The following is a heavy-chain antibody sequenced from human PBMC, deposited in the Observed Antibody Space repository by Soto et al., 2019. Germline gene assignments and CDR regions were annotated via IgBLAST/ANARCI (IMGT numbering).Heavy chain of an antibody. CDR2: ISYDGSNK. CDR3: ARGGAVAGRRNYFDY. V-gene: IGHV3-30-3*01. D-gene: IGHD6-19*01. Sequence: SLRLSCAASGFTFSSYAMHWVRQAPGKGLEWVAVISYDGSNKYYADSVKGRCTISRDNSKNTLYLQMNSLRAEGTAVYYCARGGAVAGRRNYFDYWGQGTLVTVSS. CDR1: GFTFSSYA. J-gene: IGHJ4*02.